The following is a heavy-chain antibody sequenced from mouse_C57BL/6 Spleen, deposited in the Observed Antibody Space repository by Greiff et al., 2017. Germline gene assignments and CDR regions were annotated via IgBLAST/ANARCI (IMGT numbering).Heavy chain of an antibody. CDR3: TRGRTVVAPFDY. CDR2: IRLKSDNYAT. CDR1: GFTFSNYW. D-gene: IGHD1-1*01. V-gene: IGHV6-3*01. Sequence: EVQRVESGGGLVQPGGSMKLSCVASGFTFSNYWMNWVRQSPEKGLEWVAQIRLKSDNYATHYAESVKGRFTISRDDSKSSVYLQTNNLRAEDTGIDYCTRGRTVVAPFDYWGQGTTLTVSS. J-gene: IGHJ2*01.